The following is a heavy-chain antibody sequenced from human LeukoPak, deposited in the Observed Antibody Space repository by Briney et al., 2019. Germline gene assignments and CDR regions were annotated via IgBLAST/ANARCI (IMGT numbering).Heavy chain of an antibody. D-gene: IGHD1-26*01. Sequence: GGYLEISFQGSGYSFTSSWLGWVRQMPGKGLEWMGIIYPGDSETRYSPSFQGQVTISADKSISTAYLQWSSLKASDTAMYYCARFSVGGTHYPNYWGQGTLVSVS. J-gene: IGHJ4*02. CDR1: GYSFTSSW. CDR2: IYPGDSET. V-gene: IGHV5-51*01. CDR3: ARFSVGGTHYPNY.